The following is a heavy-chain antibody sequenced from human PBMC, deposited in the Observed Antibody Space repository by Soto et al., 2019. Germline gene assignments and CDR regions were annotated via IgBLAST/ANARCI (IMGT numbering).Heavy chain of an antibody. J-gene: IGHJ6*03. CDR2: IKQDGSEK. CDR1: GFTFSNHW. V-gene: IGHV3-7*01. CDR3: ARDSAYCRSTSCYLSYYYYMDV. D-gene: IGHD2-2*01. Sequence: EVQVVESGGGLVQPGGSLRLSCAASGFTFSNHWMTWVRQAPGKGLEWVANIKQDGSEKYYVDSVKGRFTLSRDNAKNSLYLQMNSLIADDTAVYYCARDSAYCRSTSCYLSYYYYMDVWGKGTTVTVSS.